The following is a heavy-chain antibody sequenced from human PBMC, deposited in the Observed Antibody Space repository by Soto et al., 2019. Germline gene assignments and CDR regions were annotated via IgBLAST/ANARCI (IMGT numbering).Heavy chain of an antibody. V-gene: IGHV1-18*01. CDR3: ARDWVLWFGELSENYYYYGMDV. CDR2: ISARNGNT. J-gene: IGHJ6*02. D-gene: IGHD3-10*01. CDR1: GYAFTSYG. Sequence: GASVTVSCTACGYAFTSYGISWVRQAPGQGLEWMGWISARNGNTNYAQKLQGRVTMTTDTSTSTAYMELRSLRSDDTAVYYCARDWVLWFGELSENYYYYGMDVWGQGATVTVSS.